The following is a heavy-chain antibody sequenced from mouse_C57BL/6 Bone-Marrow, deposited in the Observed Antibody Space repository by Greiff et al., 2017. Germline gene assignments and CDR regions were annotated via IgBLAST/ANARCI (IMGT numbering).Heavy chain of an antibody. Sequence: QVHVKQSGAELVRPGASVKLSCKASGYTFTDYYINWVKQRPGQGLEWIARIYPGSGNTYYNEKFKGKATLTAEKSSSTAYMQLSSLTSEDSAVYFCARGALCGTWFAYWGQGTLVTVSA. CDR2: IYPGSGNT. CDR3: ARGALCGTWFAY. J-gene: IGHJ3*01. D-gene: IGHD1-1*01. V-gene: IGHV1-76*01. CDR1: GYTFTDYY.